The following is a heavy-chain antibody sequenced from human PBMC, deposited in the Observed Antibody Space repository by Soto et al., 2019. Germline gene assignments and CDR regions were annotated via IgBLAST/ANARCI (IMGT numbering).Heavy chain of an antibody. CDR1: GGSISSGGYS. D-gene: IGHD3-22*01. Sequence: QLQLQESGSGLVKPSQTLSLTCAVSGGSISSGGYSWSWIRQPPGKGLEWIGYIYHSGSTYYNPSLKCRVTISVDRSKNQFSLKLSSVTGADTAVYYCARGGVDYYDSSGYYFSPYYFDYWGQGTLVTVSS. J-gene: IGHJ4*02. CDR2: IYHSGST. CDR3: ARGGVDYYDSSGYYFSPYYFDY. V-gene: IGHV4-30-2*01.